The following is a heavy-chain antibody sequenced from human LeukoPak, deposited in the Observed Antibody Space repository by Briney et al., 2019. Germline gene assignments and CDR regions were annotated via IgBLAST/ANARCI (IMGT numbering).Heavy chain of an antibody. CDR1: GYTFTTSD. CDR3: AIHRYFDWNFDY. J-gene: IGHJ4*02. Sequence: ASVKVSCKASGYTFTTSDINWVRQAPGQGLEWMGWISAYNGNTNYAQKLQGRVTMTTDTSTSTAYMELRSLRSDDTAVYYCAIHRYFDWNFDYWGQGTLVTVSS. CDR2: ISAYNGNT. V-gene: IGHV1-18*01. D-gene: IGHD3-9*01.